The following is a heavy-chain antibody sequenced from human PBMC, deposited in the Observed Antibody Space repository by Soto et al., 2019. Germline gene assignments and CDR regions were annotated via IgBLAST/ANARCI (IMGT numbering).Heavy chain of an antibody. D-gene: IGHD5-12*01. CDR1: GGTFSSYT. V-gene: IGHV1-69*02. CDR3: ARGSIVATTYGMDV. CDR2: IIPILGIA. J-gene: IGHJ6*02. Sequence: QVQLVQSGAEVKKPGSSVKVSCKASGGTFSSYTISWVRQAPGQGLEWMGRIIPILGIANYAQKFQGRVTXXAXKXRSTAYMELSSLRSEDTAVYYCARGSIVATTYGMDVWGQGTTVTVSS.